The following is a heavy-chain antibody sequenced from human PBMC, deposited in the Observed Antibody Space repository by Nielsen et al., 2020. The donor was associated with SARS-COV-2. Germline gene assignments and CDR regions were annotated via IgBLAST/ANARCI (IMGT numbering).Heavy chain of an antibody. CDR1: GYTFTSYG. J-gene: IGHJ6*02. D-gene: IGHD6-6*01. CDR2: ISAYNGNT. CDR3: ARVSPRPYYYYGMDV. V-gene: IGHV1-18*01. Sequence: ASVKVSCKASGYTFTSYGISWVRQAPGQGLEWMGWISAYNGNTNYAQKLQGRVTMTTDTSTSTAYMELRSLRSDDTAVYHCARVSPRPYYYYGMDVWGQGTTVTVSS.